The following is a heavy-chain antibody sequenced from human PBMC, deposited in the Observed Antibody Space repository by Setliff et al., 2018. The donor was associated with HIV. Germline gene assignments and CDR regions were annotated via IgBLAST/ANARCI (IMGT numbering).Heavy chain of an antibody. V-gene: IGHV3-11*04. D-gene: IGHD3-9*01. J-gene: IGHJ6*03. Sequence: GGSLRLSCAASGFTFSDYYMSWIRQAPGKGLEWVSYISSSGSAIYYADSVKGRITISRDNAKNSLYLQMNSLRAEDTDVYYCARPLTGYSITHYFYMDVWGKGTTVTVSS. CDR1: GFTFSDYY. CDR2: ISSSGSAI. CDR3: ARPLTGYSITHYFYMDV.